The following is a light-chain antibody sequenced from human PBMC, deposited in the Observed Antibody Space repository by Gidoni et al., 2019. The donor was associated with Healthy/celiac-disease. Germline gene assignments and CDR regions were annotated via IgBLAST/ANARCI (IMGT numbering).Light chain of an antibody. J-gene: IGKJ4*01. V-gene: IGKV3-15*01. Sequence: EIVMTQSPATRSVSPGERATLPCRASQSVSSNLAWDQQKPGQAPRLLIYGASTKATGIPARFSGSGSGTEFTLTISSLQSEDFAVYYCQQYNNWPLTFGGXTKVEIK. CDR2: GAS. CDR3: QQYNNWPLT. CDR1: QSVSSN.